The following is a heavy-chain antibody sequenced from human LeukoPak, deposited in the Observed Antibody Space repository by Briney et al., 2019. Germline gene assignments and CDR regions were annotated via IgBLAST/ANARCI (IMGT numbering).Heavy chain of an antibody. CDR2: INHSGST. CDR3: ARSTWNFDY. D-gene: IGHD2-2*01. Sequence: SETLSLTRAVYGGSFSGYYWSWIRQPPGKGLEWIGEINHSGSTNYNPSLKSRVTISVDTSKNQSSLKLSSVTAADTAVYYCARSTWNFDYWGQGTLVTVSS. CDR1: GGSFSGYY. V-gene: IGHV4-34*01. J-gene: IGHJ4*02.